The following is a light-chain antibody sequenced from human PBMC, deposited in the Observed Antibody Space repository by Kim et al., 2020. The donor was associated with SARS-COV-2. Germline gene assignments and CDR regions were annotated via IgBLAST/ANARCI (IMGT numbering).Light chain of an antibody. J-gene: IGKJ1*01. V-gene: IGKV3-20*01. CDR2: GAS. CDR1: QSVSSSY. Sequence: SPVERATRSCRASQSVSSSYLAWYQQKPGQAPRLLIYGASSRATGIPDRFSGSGSGTDFTLTISRLEPEDFAVYYCQQYGSSPWTFGQGTKVDIK. CDR3: QQYGSSPWT.